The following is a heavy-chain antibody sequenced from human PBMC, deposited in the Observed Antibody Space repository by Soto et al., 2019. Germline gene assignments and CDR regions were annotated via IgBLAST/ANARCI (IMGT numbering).Heavy chain of an antibody. Sequence: QLVESGGGLVKPGGSLRVSCAASRFAFGSYSMHWVRQAPMKGLEWVASINSVASYVYYADSVEGRFTISRDNAKKSVYLQMNSLRAEDTAVYYCTRDRSSFMRGRIRGPYGGLDVWGQGTRVLVS. V-gene: IGHV3-21*01. CDR1: RFAFGSYS. CDR2: INSVASYV. CDR3: TRDRSSFMRGRIRGPYGGLDV. D-gene: IGHD3-10*01. J-gene: IGHJ6*02.